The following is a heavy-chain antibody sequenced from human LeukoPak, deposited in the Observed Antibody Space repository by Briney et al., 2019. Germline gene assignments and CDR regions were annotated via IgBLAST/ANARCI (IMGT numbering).Heavy chain of an antibody. CDR2: ISYDGSNK. CDR3: ARDSRLEYCSGGSCYSGNFDY. CDR1: GFTFSSYA. J-gene: IGHJ4*02. V-gene: IGHV3-30-3*01. Sequence: GGSLRLSCAASGFTFSSYAMHWVRQAPGKGLEWVAVISYDGSNKYYADSEKGRFTISRDNSKNTLYLQMNSLTAEDTAVYYCARDSRLEYCSGGSCYSGNFDYWGQGTLVTVSS. D-gene: IGHD2-15*01.